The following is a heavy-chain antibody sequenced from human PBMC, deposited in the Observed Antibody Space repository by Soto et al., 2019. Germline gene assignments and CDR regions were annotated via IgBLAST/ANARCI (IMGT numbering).Heavy chain of an antibody. Sequence: GGSLRLSCASSGFTFSSYAMHWVRQAPGKGLEWVAVISYDGSNKYYADSVKGRFTISRDNSKNTLYLQMNSLRAEDTAVYYCARVLGYYDSSGYGNYFDYWGQGTLVTVSS. CDR3: ARVLGYYDSSGYGNYFDY. V-gene: IGHV3-30-3*01. J-gene: IGHJ4*02. CDR1: GFTFSSYA. CDR2: ISYDGSNK. D-gene: IGHD3-22*01.